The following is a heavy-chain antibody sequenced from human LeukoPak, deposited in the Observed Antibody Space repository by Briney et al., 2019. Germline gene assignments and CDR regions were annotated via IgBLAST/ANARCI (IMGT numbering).Heavy chain of an antibody. CDR2: IYSDGSTI. J-gene: IGHJ6*03. Sequence: GGSLRLSCAASGFTFGSYTMTWVRQAPGKGLEWVSLIYSDGSTIIYADSVKGRFTISRDNAKKTLYLQMDSLRIEDMAVYYCARGGGSAASGSQVRVDYMDVWGKGTTVTVSS. CDR1: GFTFGSYT. CDR3: ARGGGSAASGSQVRVDYMDV. D-gene: IGHD3-10*01. V-gene: IGHV3-74*01.